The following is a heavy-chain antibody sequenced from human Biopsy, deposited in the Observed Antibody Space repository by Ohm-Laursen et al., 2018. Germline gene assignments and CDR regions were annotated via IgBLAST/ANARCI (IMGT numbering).Heavy chain of an antibody. J-gene: IGHJ2*01. V-gene: IGHV3-33*04. CDR3: ARGLSSGWYGYFDV. Sequence: SLRLSCTASGFTFGHHAMHWVHQAPGKGLAWVSLIWYDGTNEDYADSVKGRFTISRDNSKNTLYLQIITLTLEDTAFYYCARGLSSGWYGYFDVWGRGTLVTVSS. CDR2: IWYDGTNE. D-gene: IGHD6-19*01. CDR1: GFTFGHHA.